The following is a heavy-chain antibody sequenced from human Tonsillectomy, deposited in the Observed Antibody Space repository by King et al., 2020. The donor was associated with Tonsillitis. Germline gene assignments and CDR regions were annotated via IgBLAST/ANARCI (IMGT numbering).Heavy chain of an antibody. CDR3: ARAGGSGYNWNVEFDY. CDR2: ISAYNGNT. D-gene: IGHD1-1*01. J-gene: IGHJ4*02. V-gene: IGHV1-18*04. CDR1: GYTFTSYG. Sequence: VQLVESGAEVKKPGASVKVSCKASGYTFTSYGISWVRQAPGQGLEWMGWISAYNGNTNYAQKLQGRVTMTTDTSTSKAYMELRSLRSEDTAVYYCARAGGSGYNWNVEFDYWGQGTLVTVSS.